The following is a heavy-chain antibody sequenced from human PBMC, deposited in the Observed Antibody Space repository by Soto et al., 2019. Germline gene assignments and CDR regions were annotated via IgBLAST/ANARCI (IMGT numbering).Heavy chain of an antibody. D-gene: IGHD6-13*01. CDR3: ARSSSSSLAQTDY. Sequence: QVQLVESGGGVVQPGRSLRLSCAASGFTFSSYGMHWVRQAPGKGLEWVAVIWYDGSNKYYADSVKGRFTISRDNSKNTLYLQMNSLRAEDTAVYYCARSSSSSLAQTDYWGQGTLVTVSS. J-gene: IGHJ4*02. CDR1: GFTFSSYG. CDR2: IWYDGSNK. V-gene: IGHV3-33*01.